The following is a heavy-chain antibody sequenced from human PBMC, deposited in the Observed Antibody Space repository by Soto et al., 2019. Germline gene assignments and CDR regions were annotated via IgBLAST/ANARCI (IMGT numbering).Heavy chain of an antibody. J-gene: IGHJ6*02. V-gene: IGHV3-49*03. CDR3: TTNPPLLLWFGELKDYYYYGMDV. Sequence: GGSLRLSCAASGFTFGDYAMSWFRQAPGKGLEWVGFIRSKAYGGTTEYAASVKGRFTISRDDSKSIAYLQMNSLKTEDTAVYYCTTNPPLLLWFGELKDYYYYGMDVWGQGTTVTVSS. CDR1: GFTFGDYA. D-gene: IGHD3-10*01. CDR2: IRSKAYGGTT.